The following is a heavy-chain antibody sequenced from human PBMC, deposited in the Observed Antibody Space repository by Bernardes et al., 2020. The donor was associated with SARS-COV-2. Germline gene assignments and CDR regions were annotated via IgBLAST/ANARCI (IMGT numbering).Heavy chain of an antibody. CDR2: IFYSGST. V-gene: IGHV4-59*01. CDR1: GGSISNYY. J-gene: IGHJ6*02. D-gene: IGHD3-3*01. Sequence: SETLSLTCTVSGGSISNYYWTWFRQPPGKGLEWIGYIFYSGSTNYNPSLKSRVTISVDTSKNQFSLRLRSVTAADTAVYYCARGPYYDSWGDVWGPGTTVTVSS. CDR3: ARGPYYDSWGDV.